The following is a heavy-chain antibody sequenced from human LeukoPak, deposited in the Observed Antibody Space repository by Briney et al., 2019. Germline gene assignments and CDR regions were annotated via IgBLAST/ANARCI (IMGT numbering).Heavy chain of an antibody. CDR2: IIPIFGIA. J-gene: IGHJ6*02. D-gene: IGHD5-24*01. V-gene: IGHV1-69*04. CDR1: GGTFSSYA. Sequence: SVKVSCKASGGTFSSYAISWVRQAPGQGLEWMGRIIPIFGIANYAQKFQGRVTITADKSTSTAYMELSSLKIEDTAVYYCSRGPIDLWLYYGMDVWGQGTTVTVSS. CDR3: SRGPIDLWLYYGMDV.